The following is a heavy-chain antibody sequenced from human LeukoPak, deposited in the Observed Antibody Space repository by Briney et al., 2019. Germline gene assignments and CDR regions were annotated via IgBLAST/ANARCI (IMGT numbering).Heavy chain of an antibody. V-gene: IGHV1-69*13. D-gene: IGHD3-22*01. CDR1: GGTFSSYA. CDR3: AKTYYYDSSGYALFGY. J-gene: IGHJ4*02. Sequence: ASVKVPCKASGGTFSSYAISWVRQAPGQGLEWMGGIIPIFGTANYAQKFQGRVTITADESTSTAYMELSSLRSEDTAVYYCAKTYYYDSSGYALFGYWGQGTLVTVSS. CDR2: IIPIFGTA.